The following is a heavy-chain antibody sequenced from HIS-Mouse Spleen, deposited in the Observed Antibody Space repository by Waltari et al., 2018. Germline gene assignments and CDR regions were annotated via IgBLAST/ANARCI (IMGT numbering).Heavy chain of an antibody. CDR2: IYYSGST. CDR3: AREIPYSSSWYDWYFDL. J-gene: IGHJ2*01. Sequence: QLQLQESGPGLVKPSETLSLTCTVPGGAISRSSYYWGWIRQPTGKGLEWIGSIYYSGSTYYNPSLKSRVTISVDTSKNQFSLKLSSVTAADTAVYYCAREIPYSSSWYDWYFDLWGRGTLVTVSS. CDR1: GGAISRSSYY. V-gene: IGHV4-39*07. D-gene: IGHD6-13*01.